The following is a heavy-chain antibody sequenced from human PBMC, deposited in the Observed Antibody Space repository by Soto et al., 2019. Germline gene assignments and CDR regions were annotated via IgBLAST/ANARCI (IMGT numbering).Heavy chain of an antibody. CDR1: GFTVSPYG. CDR2: ISRDGGTK. Sequence: PGGSLRLSCAVSGFTVSPYGMHWVRQAPGKGLEWVAVISRDGGTKFYADSVKGRFTISRDNSRNTLFLEMNSLRGDDMAVYYCTGEVASGYWGQGTLVTVSA. D-gene: IGHD2-8*02. J-gene: IGHJ4*02. V-gene: IGHV3-30*03. CDR3: TGEVASGY.